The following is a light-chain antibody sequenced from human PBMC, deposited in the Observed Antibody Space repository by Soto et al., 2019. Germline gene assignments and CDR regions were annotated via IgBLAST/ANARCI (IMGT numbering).Light chain of an antibody. CDR3: CSYAGSSTYV. Sequence: QSALTQPASVSGSPGQSITISCTGTSSGVGNYDLVSWYQQLPGKAPKFILYEGSKRPSGVSNRFSCSKSGNTASLTISGLQAEDEADYYCCSYAGSSTYVFGTGTKVTVL. J-gene: IGLJ1*01. CDR2: EGS. CDR1: SSGVGNYDL. V-gene: IGLV2-23*01.